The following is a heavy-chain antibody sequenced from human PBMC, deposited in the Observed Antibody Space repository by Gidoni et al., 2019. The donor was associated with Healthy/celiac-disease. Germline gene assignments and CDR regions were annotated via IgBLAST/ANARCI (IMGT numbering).Heavy chain of an antibody. CDR3: AKDGIVVVTAIQGYFDY. J-gene: IGHJ4*02. Sequence: QVQLVESGGGVVQPGRSLSLSCAASGFTFSSYGMHWVRQAPGKGLEWVAVISYDGSNKYYADSVKGRFTISRDNSKNTLYLQMNSLRAEDTAVYYCAKDGIVVVTAIQGYFDYWGQGTLVTVSS. V-gene: IGHV3-30*18. CDR2: ISYDGSNK. CDR1: GFTFSSYG. D-gene: IGHD2-21*02.